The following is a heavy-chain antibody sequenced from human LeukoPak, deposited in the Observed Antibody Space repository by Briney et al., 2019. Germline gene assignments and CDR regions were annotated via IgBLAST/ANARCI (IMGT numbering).Heavy chain of an antibody. J-gene: IGHJ4*02. D-gene: IGHD3-3*01. CDR3: ASGSGYSHFDY. CDR1: GGSFSSGGYY. V-gene: IGHV4-30-4*08. CDR2: IYYSGST. Sequence: PSQTLSLTCTVSGGSFSSGGYYWYWIRQHPRKGLEWIGYIYYSGSTYYNPSLKSRVTLSVDTSKNQFSLKLSSVTAADTAVYYCASGSGYSHFDYWGQGTLVTVSS.